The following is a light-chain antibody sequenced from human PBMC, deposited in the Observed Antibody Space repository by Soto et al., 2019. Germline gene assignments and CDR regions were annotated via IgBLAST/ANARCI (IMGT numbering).Light chain of an antibody. CDR3: QQYFGAWT. Sequence: DFQMTQSPSTLSAYVGDRVTITCRASRSLSGWLAWYQQKPGKAPKLLIYKVSTLETGVPSRFSGSGSGTEFTLTINSLQSDDSGTYFCQQYFGAWTFGQGTKVEVK. CDR1: RSLSGW. V-gene: IGKV1-5*03. J-gene: IGKJ1*01. CDR2: KVS.